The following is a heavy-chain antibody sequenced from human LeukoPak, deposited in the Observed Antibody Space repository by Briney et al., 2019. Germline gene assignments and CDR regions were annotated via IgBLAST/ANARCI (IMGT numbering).Heavy chain of an antibody. V-gene: IGHV3-23*01. CDR2: ISGSGGST. D-gene: IGHD2-2*01. J-gene: IGHJ4*02. CDR3: AKDGGYCSSISCSEEGDY. Sequence: GGSLRLSCAASGFTFSSYAMSWVRQAPGKGLEWVSAISGSGGSTYYADSVKGRFTISRDNSKNTLYLQMNSLSVEDTAVYYCAKDGGYCSSISCSEEGDYWGQGTLVTVSS. CDR1: GFTFSSYA.